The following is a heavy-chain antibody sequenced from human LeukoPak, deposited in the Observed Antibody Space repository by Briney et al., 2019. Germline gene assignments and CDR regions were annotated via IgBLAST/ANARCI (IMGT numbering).Heavy chain of an antibody. D-gene: IGHD3-10*01. CDR1: GFTFSSYS. CDR2: INRDGGRT. Sequence: PGGSLRLSWPVSGFTFSSYSMRWVRQAPGKGLEYVSAINRDGGRTYYADSVKGRFTISRDNSKNTRYLQMSSLRVENTAVYDCEKDRELLWFGELLIPHYFDYWGQGTLVTVSS. CDR3: EKDRELLWFGELLIPHYFDY. J-gene: IGHJ4*02. V-gene: IGHV3-64D*06.